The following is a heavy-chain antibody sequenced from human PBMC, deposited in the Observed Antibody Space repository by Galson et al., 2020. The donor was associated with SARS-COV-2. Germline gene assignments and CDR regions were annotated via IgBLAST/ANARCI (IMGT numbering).Heavy chain of an antibody. D-gene: IGHD3-3*01. V-gene: IGHV3-43D*03. CDR2: ISWDGGST. Sequence: GGSLRLSCAASGFTFDDYAMHWVRQAPGKGLEWVSLISWDGGSTYYADSVKGRFTISRDNSKNSLYLQMNSLRAEDTALYYCAKDKSITLGGGVDDYVDGWGKWTTVTVAS. CDR1: GFTFDDYA. J-gene: IGHJ6*03. CDR3: AKDKSITLGGGVDDYVDG.